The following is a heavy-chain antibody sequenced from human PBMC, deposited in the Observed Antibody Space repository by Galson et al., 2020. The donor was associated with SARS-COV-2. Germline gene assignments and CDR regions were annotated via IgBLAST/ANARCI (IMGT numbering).Heavy chain of an antibody. CDR3: ARGHRGVVPSPVLGLGPFYSYYYMDV. Sequence: SETLSLTFDAYGGSFSGYSWTWIRQAPGKGLEWIGEINTSGNTHNSPSLRSRVTISVDTSKNQFSLSLTSVTTADTAVYYCARGHRGVVPSPVLGLGPFYSYYYMDVWGKGTTVSVSS. V-gene: IGHV4-34*01. CDR2: INTSGNT. J-gene: IGHJ6*03. CDR1: GGSFSGYS. D-gene: IGHD3-16*01.